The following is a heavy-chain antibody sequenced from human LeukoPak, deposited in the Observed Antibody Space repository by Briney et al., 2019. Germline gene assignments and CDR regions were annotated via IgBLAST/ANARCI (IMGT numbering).Heavy chain of an antibody. Sequence: GGSLRLSCAASGFTFSSYSMNWVRQAPGKGLEWVSAISGSGGSTYYADSVKGRFTISRDNSKNTLYLQMNSLRAEDTAVYYCAKDGCSSTSCYTNWFDPWGQGTLVTVSS. V-gene: IGHV3-23*01. CDR2: ISGSGGST. D-gene: IGHD2-2*02. CDR3: AKDGCSSTSCYTNWFDP. J-gene: IGHJ5*02. CDR1: GFTFSSYS.